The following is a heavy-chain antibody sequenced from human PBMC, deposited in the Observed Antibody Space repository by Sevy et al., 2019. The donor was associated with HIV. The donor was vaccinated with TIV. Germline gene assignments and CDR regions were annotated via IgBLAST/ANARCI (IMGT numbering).Heavy chain of an antibody. Sequence: GGSLRLSCAASGFTFSSYEMNWVRQAPGKGLEWISYISSSGSTRYYADSVKGRFTISRDNTKNSLYLQINSLRAEDTAIYYCARRHTSSSGWTIDYWGQGTLVTVSS. CDR1: GFTFSSYE. J-gene: IGHJ4*02. CDR3: ARRHTSSSGWTIDY. V-gene: IGHV3-48*03. CDR2: ISSSGSTR. D-gene: IGHD6-19*01.